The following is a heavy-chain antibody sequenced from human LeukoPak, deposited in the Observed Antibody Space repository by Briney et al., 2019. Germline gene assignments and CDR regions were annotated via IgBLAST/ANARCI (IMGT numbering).Heavy chain of an antibody. Sequence: PSETLSLTCAVYGGSLSGYYWSWIRQPPGKGLEWIGEINHSGSTNYNPSLKSRVTISVDTSKNQFSLKLSSVTAADTAVYYCVRGDAGGATYSYWGQGTLVTVSS. D-gene: IGHD1-26*01. V-gene: IGHV4-34*01. J-gene: IGHJ4*02. CDR2: INHSGST. CDR1: GGSLSGYY. CDR3: VRGDAGGATYSY.